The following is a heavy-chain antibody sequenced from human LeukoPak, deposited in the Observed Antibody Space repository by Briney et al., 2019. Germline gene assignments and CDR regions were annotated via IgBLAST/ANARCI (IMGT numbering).Heavy chain of an antibody. V-gene: IGHV3-23*01. CDR3: AKEIVFLFGDP. Sequence: GGSLRLSCAASGFTFSSYAMSWVRQAPGKGLEWVATIVSDGYKAYYADSVKGRFAISRDNSQNTVHLQMNSLRAEDTATYYCAKEIVFLFGDPWGQGALVSFSS. CDR1: GFTFSSYA. J-gene: IGHJ5*02. D-gene: IGHD2/OR15-2a*01. CDR2: IVSDGYKA.